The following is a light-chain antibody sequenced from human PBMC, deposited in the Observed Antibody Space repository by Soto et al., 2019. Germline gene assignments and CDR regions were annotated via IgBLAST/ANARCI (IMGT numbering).Light chain of an antibody. CDR2: DVS. CDR3: CSYAGSYTLVV. V-gene: IGLV2-11*01. CDR1: SSDVGGYNY. J-gene: IGLJ2*01. Sequence: QSVLTQPRSVSGSPGQSVTISCTGTSSDVGGYNYVSWYQQHPGKAPKLMIYDVSKWPSGVPDRFSGSKSGNTASLTISGLQAEDEADYYCCSYAGSYTLVVFGGGTKVTVL.